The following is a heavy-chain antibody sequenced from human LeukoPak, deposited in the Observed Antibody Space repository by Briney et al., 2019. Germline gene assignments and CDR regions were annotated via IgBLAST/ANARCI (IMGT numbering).Heavy chain of an antibody. Sequence: GGSLRLSCAASGFTFSSYSMNWVRQAPGKGLEWVSSISSSSSYIYYADSVKGRFTISRDNAKNSLYLQMNSLRAEDTAVYYCAREPPGPNYYFDYWGQGTLVTVSS. CDR2: ISSSSSYI. V-gene: IGHV3-21*01. CDR1: GFTFSSYS. CDR3: AREPPGPNYYFDY. J-gene: IGHJ4*02.